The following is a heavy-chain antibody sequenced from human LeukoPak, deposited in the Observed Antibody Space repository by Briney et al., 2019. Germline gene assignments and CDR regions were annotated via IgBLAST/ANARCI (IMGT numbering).Heavy chain of an antibody. CDR3: ASSLFYYNSSGYYPFDY. D-gene: IGHD3-22*01. Sequence: ASVKVSCKASGYTFTSYDINWVRQATGQGLEWMGWMNPNSGNTGYAQKFQGRVTMTRNNYISTAYMELSSLRSEDTAVYYCASSLFYYNSSGYYPFDYWGQGTLVTVSS. V-gene: IGHV1-8*01. CDR2: MNPNSGNT. J-gene: IGHJ4*02. CDR1: GYTFTSYD.